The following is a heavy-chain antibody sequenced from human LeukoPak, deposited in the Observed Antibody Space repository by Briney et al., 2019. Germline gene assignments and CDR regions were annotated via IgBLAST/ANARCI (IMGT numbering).Heavy chain of an antibody. D-gene: IGHD4-17*01. CDR3: ARERGFNYGHYKLPDY. CDR1: GFTFSSYA. V-gene: IGHV3-30*04. Sequence: GGSLRLSCAASGFTFSSYAMHWVRQAPGKGLEWVAVISYDGSNKYYADSVKGRVTISRDSSGNTLYLQMNSLRGGDTAVYYCARERGFNYGHYKLPDYWGQGTLVTVSS. J-gene: IGHJ4*02. CDR2: ISYDGSNK.